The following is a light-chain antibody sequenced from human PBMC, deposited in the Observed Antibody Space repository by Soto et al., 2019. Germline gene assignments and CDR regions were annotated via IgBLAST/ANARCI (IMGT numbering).Light chain of an antibody. CDR1: SSDVGGYDY. CDR2: EVS. Sequence: SALTQPDSVSGSPGQSITISCTGTSSDVGGYDYVSWYQQHPGKAPKLLIYEVSNRPSGVSNRFSGSKSGDTASLTISGLQAEDEADYYCSSYTSTSAPYVFGTGTKLTVL. J-gene: IGLJ1*01. CDR3: SSYTSTSAPYV. V-gene: IGLV2-14*01.